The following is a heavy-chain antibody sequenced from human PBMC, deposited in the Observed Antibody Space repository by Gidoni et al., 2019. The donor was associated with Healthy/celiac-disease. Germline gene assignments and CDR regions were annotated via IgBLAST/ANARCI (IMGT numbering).Heavy chain of an antibody. Sequence: QLQLQESGPGLVKPSETLSLTCTVSGGSISSSSYYWGWIRQPPGKGLEWIGSIYYSGSTYYNPSLKSRVTISVDTSKNQFSLKLSSVTAADTAVYYCATLHPPGPPYSSSWSPYYYYYMDVWGKGTTVTVSS. CDR1: GGSISSSSYY. D-gene: IGHD6-13*01. V-gene: IGHV4-39*01. CDR2: IYYSGST. J-gene: IGHJ6*03. CDR3: ATLHPPGPPYSSSWSPYYYYYMDV.